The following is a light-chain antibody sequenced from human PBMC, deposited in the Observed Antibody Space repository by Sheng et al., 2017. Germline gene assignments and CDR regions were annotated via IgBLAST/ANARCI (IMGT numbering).Light chain of an antibody. CDR2: GAS. J-gene: IGKJ3*01. CDR3: QQRSNWPPRFT. CDR1: QSVASNF. Sequence: EIVLTQAPGTLSLSPGERATLSCRASQSVASNFLAWYQQRPGQAPRLLVYGASNTATGIPDRFSGRGSGTDFTLTISRLEPEDFAMYYCQQRSNWPPRFTFGPGTKVDIK. V-gene: IGKV3D-20*02.